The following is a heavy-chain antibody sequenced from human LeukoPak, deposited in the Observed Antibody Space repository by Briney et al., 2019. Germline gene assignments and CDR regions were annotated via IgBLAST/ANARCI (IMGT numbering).Heavy chain of an antibody. V-gene: IGHV3-23*01. Sequence: PGGSLRLSCAASGFTFSNYAMSWVRQAPGKGLEWVSGISGSGGNTYYAGSVKGRFTISRDNSKDTLYLQMHSLRAEDTAVYYCATEKGDSPDYWGQGTLVTVSS. J-gene: IGHJ4*02. D-gene: IGHD2-21*01. CDR1: GFTFSNYA. CDR3: ATEKGDSPDY. CDR2: ISGSGGNT.